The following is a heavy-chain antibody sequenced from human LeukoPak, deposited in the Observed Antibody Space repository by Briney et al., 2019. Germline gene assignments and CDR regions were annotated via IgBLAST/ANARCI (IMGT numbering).Heavy chain of an antibody. CDR1: DGPISSSNW. J-gene: IGHJ4*02. D-gene: IGHD2-21*02. V-gene: IGHV4-4*02. CDR2: IYHSGRT. Sequence: SDTLPLTSAVTDGPISSSNWGRWVRQPPGEGLEWMGEIYHSGRTNYNPTLKSRGTISVDMSKNQYSLELSSETAADTAVYYCARKKYDGDRSFDYWGQGTLVTVSS. CDR3: ARKKYDGDRSFDY.